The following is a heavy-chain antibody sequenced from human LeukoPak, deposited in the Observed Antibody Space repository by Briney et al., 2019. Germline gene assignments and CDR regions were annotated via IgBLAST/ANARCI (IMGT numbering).Heavy chain of an antibody. Sequence: GGSLRLPCAASGFTFSSYAMSWVRQAPGKGLEWVSAFSGSGGTTYYADSVKGRFTVSRDNSKNTLYLQMNSLRAEDTAVYYCAKEGKLLWFGELSSYWYFDLWGRGTLVTVSS. CDR2: FSGSGGTT. D-gene: IGHD3-10*01. CDR3: AKEGKLLWFGELSSYWYFDL. J-gene: IGHJ2*01. CDR1: GFTFSSYA. V-gene: IGHV3-23*01.